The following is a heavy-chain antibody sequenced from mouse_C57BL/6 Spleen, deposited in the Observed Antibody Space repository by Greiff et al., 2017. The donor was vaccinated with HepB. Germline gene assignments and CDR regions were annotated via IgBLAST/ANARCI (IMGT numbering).Heavy chain of an antibody. CDR3: ARGLESLFAY. D-gene: IGHD6-2*01. CDR1: GFTFSDYG. Sequence: VQLKESGGGLVKPGGSLKLSCAASGFTFSDYGMHWVRQAPEKGLEWVAYISSGSSTIYYADTVKGRFTISRDNAKNTLFLQMTSLRSEDTAMYYWARGLESLFAYWGQGTLVTVSA. CDR2: ISSGSSTI. V-gene: IGHV5-17*01. J-gene: IGHJ3*01.